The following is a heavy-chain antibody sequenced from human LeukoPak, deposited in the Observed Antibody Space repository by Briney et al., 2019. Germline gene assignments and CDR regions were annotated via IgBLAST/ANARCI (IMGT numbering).Heavy chain of an antibody. CDR3: ASLYSSSWSPLGY. D-gene: IGHD6-13*01. V-gene: IGHV3-53*01. CDR2: IYSGGST. J-gene: IGHJ4*02. CDR1: GFTVSSKY. Sequence: GGSLRLSCAAAGFTVSSKYMSWVRQAPGKGLEWVPVIYSGGSTYYADSVKGRFTISRDNSKNTLYLQMNSLTAEDTAVYYCASLYSSSWSPLGYWGQGTLVTVSS.